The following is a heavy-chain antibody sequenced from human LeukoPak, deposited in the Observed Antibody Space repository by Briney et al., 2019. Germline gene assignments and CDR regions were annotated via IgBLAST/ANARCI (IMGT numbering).Heavy chain of an antibody. V-gene: IGHV5-51*01. J-gene: IGHJ3*02. CDR3: ARLPHYSSSFYAFDI. D-gene: IGHD6-13*01. CDR2: IYPGDSDT. Sequence: GESLKISCKGSGYSFTSYWIGWVRQMPGKGLEWMGIIYPGDSDTRYSPSFQGQVTISADKSISTAYLQWSSLKASDTAMYYCARLPHYSSSFYAFDIWGQGTMATVSS. CDR1: GYSFTSYW.